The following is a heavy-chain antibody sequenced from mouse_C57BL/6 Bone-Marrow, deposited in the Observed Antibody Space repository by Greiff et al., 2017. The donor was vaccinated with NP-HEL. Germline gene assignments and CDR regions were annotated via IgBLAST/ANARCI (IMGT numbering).Heavy chain of an antibody. CDR3: AKTGDYDGVWDFDV. Sequence: QVQLQQSGPGLVQPSQSLSMTCTVSGFSLTTYGVHWVRQSPGKGLEWLGVIWRGGSNDYNAAFMSRLSITKDNSKNQVFYKMNSLQAEDTAIYYVAKTGDYDGVWDFDVWGTGTTVTVSS. CDR1: GFSLTTYG. CDR2: IWRGGSN. J-gene: IGHJ1*03. V-gene: IGHV2-5*01. D-gene: IGHD2-4*01.